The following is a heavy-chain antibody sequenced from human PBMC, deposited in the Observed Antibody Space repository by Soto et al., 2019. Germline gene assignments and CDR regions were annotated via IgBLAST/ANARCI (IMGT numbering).Heavy chain of an antibody. Sequence: QLQLQESGPGLVKPSETLSLTCTVSGGSISSSSYYWGWIRQPPGKGLEWIGSIYYSGSTYYNPSLKSRVTISVDTSKTQFSLKVSSVTAADTAVYYCAQVMITCGGVIVTNWFDPWGQGTLVTVSS. V-gene: IGHV4-39*01. CDR2: IYYSGST. D-gene: IGHD3-16*02. CDR3: AQVMITCGGVIVTNWFDP. CDR1: GGSISSSSYY. J-gene: IGHJ5*02.